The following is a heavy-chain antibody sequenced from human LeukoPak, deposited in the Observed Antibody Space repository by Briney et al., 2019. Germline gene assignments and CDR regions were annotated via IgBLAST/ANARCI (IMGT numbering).Heavy chain of an antibody. D-gene: IGHD6-13*01. CDR2: IKQDGSEK. V-gene: IGHV3-7*01. CDR3: ARETGYSSSWRYYYYYYMDV. CDR1: GFTFSSYW. Sequence: GGSLRLSCAASGFTFSSYWMSWVRQAPGKGLEWVANIKQDGSEKYYVDSVKGRFTISRDNAKNSLYLQMNSLRAEDTAVYYCARETGYSSSWRYYYYYYMDVWGKGTTVTISS. J-gene: IGHJ6*03.